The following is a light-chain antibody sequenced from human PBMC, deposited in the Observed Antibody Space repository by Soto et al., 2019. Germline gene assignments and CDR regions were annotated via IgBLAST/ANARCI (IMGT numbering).Light chain of an antibody. Sequence: QTVVTQEPSLTVSPGGPAPLTCGSSIGTVTSGHYPYCFQQRPGQAPITLIYDTSKKHSWTPARFSGSLLGGKAALTLSGAQPEDEAEYYCLLSYSGTYVFGTGTKVTVL. CDR2: DTS. CDR1: IGTVTSGHY. CDR3: LLSYSGTYV. V-gene: IGLV7-46*01. J-gene: IGLJ1*01.